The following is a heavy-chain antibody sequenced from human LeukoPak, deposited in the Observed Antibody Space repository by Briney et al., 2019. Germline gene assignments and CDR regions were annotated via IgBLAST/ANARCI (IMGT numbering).Heavy chain of an antibody. J-gene: IGHJ5*02. CDR1: GFPFSSYA. V-gene: IGHV3-23*01. Sequence: GGSLRLSCAASGFPFSSYAMNWVGQAPGKGLEWVSTVSGSGSSTNHADSVKGRFTISRDNSKNTLYLQMNSLRAEDTAVYYCAKGHYDSGTYLRCFDPWGQGTLVTVSS. CDR3: AKGHYDSGTYLRCFDP. CDR2: VSGSGSST. D-gene: IGHD3-10*01.